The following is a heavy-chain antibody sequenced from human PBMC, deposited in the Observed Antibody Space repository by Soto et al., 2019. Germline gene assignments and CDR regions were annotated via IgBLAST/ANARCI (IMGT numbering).Heavy chain of an antibody. CDR2: ITDRCGST. CDR3: AKWGNDWGYYYYGMNF. CDR1: GFTFSRYA. Sequence: GSLRLSYAASGFTFSRYAMSWVRQAPGKGLEWVSGITDRCGSTYYAGSVKGRFTISRDNSKSALYLQMNSLRVEDTAVYYCAKWGNDWGYYYYGMNFWGQGTTVTVSS. V-gene: IGHV3-23*01. J-gene: IGHJ6*02. D-gene: IGHD7-27*01.